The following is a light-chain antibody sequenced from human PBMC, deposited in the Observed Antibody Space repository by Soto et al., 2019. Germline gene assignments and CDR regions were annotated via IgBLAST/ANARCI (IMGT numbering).Light chain of an antibody. V-gene: IGLV2-11*01. CDR3: CSYAGGPYV. CDR1: SSDVGGYNY. Sequence: QSVLTQPRSVSGSPGQSVAISCTGTSSDVGGYNYVSWYQQHPGKAPKVMIYDVSKRPSGVPDRFSGSTSANTASLTISGLQAEDEADYYCCSYAGGPYVFGTGTKLTVL. CDR2: DVS. J-gene: IGLJ1*01.